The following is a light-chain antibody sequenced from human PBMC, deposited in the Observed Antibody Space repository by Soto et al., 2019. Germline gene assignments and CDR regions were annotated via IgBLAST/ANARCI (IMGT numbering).Light chain of an antibody. CDR2: AAS. CDR3: LQKYFYPFT. CDR1: QGISSG. Sequence: AIQMTQSPSTLSASVGDRVTITCRASQGISSGLDWFQQKPGKAPKLLIYAASNLQSGVPARFSGSGSGTDFTLTISSLQPEDFATYYCLQKYFYPFTFGPGTKVDIK. V-gene: IGKV1-6*01. J-gene: IGKJ3*01.